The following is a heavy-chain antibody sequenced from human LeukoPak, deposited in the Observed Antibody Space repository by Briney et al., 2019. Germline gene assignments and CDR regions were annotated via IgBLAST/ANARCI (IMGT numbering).Heavy chain of an antibody. CDR3: ARDRRDWYPGAFDI. V-gene: IGHV4-59*01. J-gene: IGHJ3*02. Sequence: SETLSLTCTVSGGSISSYYWSWIRQPPGKGLEWIGYIYYSGSTNYNPSLKSRVTISVDTSKNQFSLKLSSVTAADTAVYYCARDRRDWYPGAFDIWGQGTMVTVSS. CDR1: GGSISSYY. D-gene: IGHD3-9*01. CDR2: IYYSGST.